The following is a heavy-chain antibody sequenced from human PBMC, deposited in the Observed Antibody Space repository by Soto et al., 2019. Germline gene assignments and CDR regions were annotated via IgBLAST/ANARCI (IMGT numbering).Heavy chain of an antibody. V-gene: IGHV4-30-2*01. CDR1: GGSISSGGYS. CDR2: IDHSGST. CDR3: ARSQTTVTSCDY. Sequence: QLQLQESGSGLVKPSQTLSLTCAVSGGSISSGGYSWSWIRQPPGKGLEWIGYIDHSGSTYYNPSLKRRVTIAVDRSKNQFSLKLSSVTAADTAVYYCARSQTTVTSCDYWGQGTLVTVCS. J-gene: IGHJ4*02. D-gene: IGHD4-17*01.